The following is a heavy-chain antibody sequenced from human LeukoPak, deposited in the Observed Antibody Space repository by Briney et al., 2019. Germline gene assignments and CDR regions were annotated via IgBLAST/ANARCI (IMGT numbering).Heavy chain of an antibody. CDR1: GFTFSSYG. CDR2: ISYDGSNK. J-gene: IGHJ4*02. CDR3: ARELNSYYDILTGYYTFDY. D-gene: IGHD3-9*01. Sequence: GGSLRLSCAASGFTFSSYGMHWVRQAPGKGLEWVAVISYDGSNKYYADSVKGRFTISRDNSKNTLYLQMNSLRAEDTAVYYCARELNSYYDILTGYYTFDYWGQGTLVTVSS. V-gene: IGHV3-30*03.